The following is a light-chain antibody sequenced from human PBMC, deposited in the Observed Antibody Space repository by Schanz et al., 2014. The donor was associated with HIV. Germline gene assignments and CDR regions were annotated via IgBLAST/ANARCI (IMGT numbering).Light chain of an antibody. CDR1: SSDVGGYNY. CDR2: DVS. V-gene: IGLV2-14*01. Sequence: QSALTQPASVSGSPGQSIAISCTGTSSDVGGYNYVSWYQQHPGKVPKLIIYDVSNRPSGVSNRFSGSKSGNTASLTISGLQAEDEADYYCSSYTTGGTLVFGGGTKLTVL. CDR3: SSYTTGGTLV. J-gene: IGLJ3*02.